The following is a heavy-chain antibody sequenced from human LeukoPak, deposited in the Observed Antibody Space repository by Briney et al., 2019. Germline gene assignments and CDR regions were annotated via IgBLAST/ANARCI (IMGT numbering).Heavy chain of an antibody. J-gene: IGHJ5*02. D-gene: IGHD6-13*01. V-gene: IGHV1-8*01. CDR3: ARGGLRAGTGGFDP. CDR1: GYTFIDYD. Sequence: ASVKVSCKASGYTFIDYDINWVRQATGQGLEWMGWMNSKSGDTGYAQKFQGRVTMTRKTPTSTAYMELSSLRSEDTAVYYCARGGLRAGTGGFDPWGQGTLVIVSS. CDR2: MNSKSGDT.